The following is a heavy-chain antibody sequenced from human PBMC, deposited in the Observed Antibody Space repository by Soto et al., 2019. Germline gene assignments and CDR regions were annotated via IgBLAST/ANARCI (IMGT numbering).Heavy chain of an antibody. CDR2: IFPSDSDT. Sequence: GESLKISCRTSGYRFTSYWIAWVCQMPGKGLEWMGIIFPSDSDTRYSPSFQGQVTISADRSTSTVFLQWASLKASDTAVYFCARKDKSGYFNRFDPWGQGTLVTVSS. J-gene: IGHJ5*02. D-gene: IGHD3-22*01. V-gene: IGHV5-51*01. CDR1: GYRFTSYW. CDR3: ARKDKSGYFNRFDP.